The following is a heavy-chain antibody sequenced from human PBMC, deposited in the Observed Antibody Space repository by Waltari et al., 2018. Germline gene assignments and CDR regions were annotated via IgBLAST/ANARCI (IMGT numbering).Heavy chain of an antibody. CDR1: GFSFSGSW. J-gene: IGHJ3*01. V-gene: IGHV3-7*01. D-gene: IGHD3-10*01. Sequence: EVQLLASGGGLVQPGGSLRLSCAASGFSFSGSWMPWVRQAPGKGLEWVAEINPDGSGEYYVDSVNGRFTISRDNTKNSLYLQMNSLRPDDTAVYFCARDPAFGAFDFWGQGTVVTVSS. CDR2: INPDGSGE. CDR3: ARDPAFGAFDF.